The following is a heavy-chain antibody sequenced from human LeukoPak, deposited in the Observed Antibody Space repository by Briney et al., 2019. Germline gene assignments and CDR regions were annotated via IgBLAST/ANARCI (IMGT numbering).Heavy chain of an antibody. J-gene: IGHJ4*02. D-gene: IGHD1-26*01. CDR2: ISYDGSNK. V-gene: IGHV3-30*18. Sequence: GGSLRLSCAASGFTFSSYGMHWVRQAPGKGLEWVAVISYDGSNKYYADSVKGRFTISRDNSKNTLYLQMNSLRAEDTAVYYCAKGPRGSYYYFDYWGQGTLVTVSS. CDR1: GFTFSSYG. CDR3: AKGPRGSYYYFDY.